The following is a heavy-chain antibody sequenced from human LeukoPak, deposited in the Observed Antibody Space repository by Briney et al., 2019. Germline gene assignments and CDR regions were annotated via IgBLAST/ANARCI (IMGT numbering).Heavy chain of an antibody. CDR1: GGTFSSYA. CDR2: ISGSGGST. D-gene: IGHD3-10*01. J-gene: IGHJ3*02. V-gene: IGHV3-23*01. CDR3: ARDSYGLDAFDI. Sequence: ASVKVSCKASGGTFSSYAMSWVRQAPGKGLEWVSAISGSGGSTYYADSVKGRFTISRDNSKNTLYLQMNSLRAEDTAVYYCARDSYGLDAFDIWGQGTMVTVSS.